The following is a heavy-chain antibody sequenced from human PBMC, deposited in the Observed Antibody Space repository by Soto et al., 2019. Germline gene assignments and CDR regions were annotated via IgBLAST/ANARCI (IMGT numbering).Heavy chain of an antibody. CDR1: GGSVSSGSYY. Sequence: SETLSLTCTVSGGSVSSGSYYWSWIRQPPGKGLEWIGYIYYSGSTNYNPSLKSRVTISVDTSKNQFSLKLSSVTAADTAVYYCARGGYSGSPVDYWGQGTLVTVSS. J-gene: IGHJ4*02. CDR3: ARGGYSGSPVDY. CDR2: IYYSGST. V-gene: IGHV4-61*01. D-gene: IGHD1-26*01.